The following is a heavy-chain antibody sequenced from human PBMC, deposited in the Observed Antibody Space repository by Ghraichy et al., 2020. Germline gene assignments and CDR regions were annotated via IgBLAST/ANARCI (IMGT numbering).Heavy chain of an antibody. CDR3: AGWTGVVYDY. D-gene: IGHD2-8*02. Sequence: GGSLRLSCAASGFTFSNHAMHWVRQAPGKRLESLSAISSDGNRVYYADSVRGRFTISRDNSKNTLYFQMGSLTPEDTAVYFCAGWTGVVYDYWGQGTLVTVSS. CDR2: ISSDGNRV. J-gene: IGHJ4*02. V-gene: IGHV3-64*02. CDR1: GFTFSNHA.